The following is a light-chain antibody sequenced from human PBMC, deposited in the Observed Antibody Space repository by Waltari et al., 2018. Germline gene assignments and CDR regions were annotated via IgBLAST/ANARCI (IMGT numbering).Light chain of an antibody. V-gene: IGLV7-46*01. Sequence: QTVVTQEPSLTVSPGGTVPLTCASSPGDVTSGPYPYWFQQKPGQAPRTLIYETSNKHSWTPARFSGSLLGGKAALTLSGAQAEDEADYYCLLSYSGSWVFGGGTKLTVL. CDR3: LLSYSGSWV. CDR2: ETS. J-gene: IGLJ3*02. CDR1: PGDVTSGPY.